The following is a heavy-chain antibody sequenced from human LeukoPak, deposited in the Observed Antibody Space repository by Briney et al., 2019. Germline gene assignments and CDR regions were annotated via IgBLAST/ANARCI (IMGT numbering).Heavy chain of an antibody. CDR3: ARVLVGGTIWFDL. Sequence: GASLRLSCAASGFTLSNYEMNWVRQAPGKGLEWVSYSSSSGSAINYADSVKGRFNISRDNAKNSLYLQMNSPRAEDTSVYYCARVLVGGTIWFDLWGQGTLVSVSS. CDR2: SSSSGSAI. V-gene: IGHV3-48*03. J-gene: IGHJ5*02. D-gene: IGHD1-26*01. CDR1: GFTLSNYE.